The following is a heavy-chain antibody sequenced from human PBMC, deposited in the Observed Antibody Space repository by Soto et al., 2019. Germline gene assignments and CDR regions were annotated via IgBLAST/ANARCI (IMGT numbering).Heavy chain of an antibody. CDR3: ARGAGEGQRQGDWFDP. J-gene: IGHJ5*02. CDR1: TFNFNYYA. CDR2: IWFDGSKE. D-gene: IGHD6-25*01. V-gene: IGHV3-33*01. Sequence: QVQLVESGGGVVQPGRPLRLSCAASTFNFNYYAIHWVRQAPAKGLEWVAVIWFDGSKEYYADSAKGRFTISRDNSKNMVYLEMKSLRVEDTAVYYCARGAGEGQRQGDWFDPWGQGTLVTVSP.